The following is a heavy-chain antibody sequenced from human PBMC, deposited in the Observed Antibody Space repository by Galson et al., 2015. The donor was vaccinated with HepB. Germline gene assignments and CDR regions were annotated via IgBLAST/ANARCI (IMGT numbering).Heavy chain of an antibody. CDR1: GFTFSSYT. Sequence: SLRLSCAASGFTFSSYTMDWVRQAPGKGLEWVSSISRSSNYIFYADSVNGRFTISRDNAKNSLYLQMNSLRAEDTAAYYCARQVGIGSGSTDYWGQGTLVSVSS. D-gene: IGHD1-26*01. J-gene: IGHJ4*02. CDR2: ISRSSNYI. V-gene: IGHV3-21*06. CDR3: ARQVGIGSGSTDY.